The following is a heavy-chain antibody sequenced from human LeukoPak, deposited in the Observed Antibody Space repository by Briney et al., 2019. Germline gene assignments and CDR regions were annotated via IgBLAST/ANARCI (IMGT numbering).Heavy chain of an antibody. J-gene: IGHJ3*02. Sequence: SETLSLTCTVSGGSIGSGDYYWSWIRQPPGKGLEWIGYIYYSGSTYYNPSLKSRVTISVDTSKNQFSLKLSSVTAADTAVYYCARDRGGVIPRAFDIWGQGTMVTVSS. V-gene: IGHV4-30-4*01. CDR1: GGSIGSGDYY. D-gene: IGHD2-15*01. CDR2: IYYSGST. CDR3: ARDRGGVIPRAFDI.